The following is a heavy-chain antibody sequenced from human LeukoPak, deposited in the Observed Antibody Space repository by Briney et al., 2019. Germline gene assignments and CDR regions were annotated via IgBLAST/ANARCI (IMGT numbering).Heavy chain of an antibody. CDR3: SRDGDTSGYSD. CDR2: IKQDGSEK. CDR1: GFTFSLYW. D-gene: IGHD3-22*01. V-gene: IGHV3-7*01. Sequence: GGSLRLSCAASGFTFSLYWMSWVRQTPDKRLEWVANIKQDGSEKYYADSVKGRFTISRDNAKNSLYLQMNSLRAEDTAIYYCSRDGDTSGYSDWGQGTVVTVSS. J-gene: IGHJ1*01.